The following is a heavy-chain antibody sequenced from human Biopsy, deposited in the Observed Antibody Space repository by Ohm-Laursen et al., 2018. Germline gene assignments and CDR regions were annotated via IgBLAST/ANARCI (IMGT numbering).Heavy chain of an antibody. CDR2: IYYSGIA. V-gene: IGHV4-59*01. Sequence: SETLSLTCTVSGSPLNSYYWSWIRQPPGKGLEWIGYIYYSGIAANYNPSLKGRVTISVDTSKHQFSLRLTSATAADTAVYYCARGGFGLDGYNSPWGRGTLVIVSS. CDR3: ARGGFGLDGYNSP. J-gene: IGHJ5*02. CDR1: GSPLNSYY. D-gene: IGHD5-24*01.